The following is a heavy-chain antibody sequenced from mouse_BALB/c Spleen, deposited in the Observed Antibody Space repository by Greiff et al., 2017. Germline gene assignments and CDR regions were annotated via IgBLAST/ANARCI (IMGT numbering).Heavy chain of an antibody. Sequence: EVKLVESGGGLVQPGGSRKLSCAASGFTFSSFGMHWVRQAPEKGLEWVAYISSGSSTIYYADTVKGRFTISRDNPKNTLFLQMTSPRSEDTAMYYCARSYGNPMDYWGQGTSVTVSS. CDR1: GFTFSSFG. D-gene: IGHD2-1*01. CDR2: ISSGSSTI. J-gene: IGHJ4*01. V-gene: IGHV5-17*02. CDR3: ARSYGNPMDY.